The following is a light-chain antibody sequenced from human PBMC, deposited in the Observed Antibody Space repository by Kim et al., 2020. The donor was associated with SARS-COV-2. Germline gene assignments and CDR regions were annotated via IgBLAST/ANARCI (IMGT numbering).Light chain of an antibody. CDR2: DAS. V-gene: IGKV1-27*01. J-gene: IGKJ1*01. CDR3: QKYDGAPWT. Sequence: GDRVTITCRTSQFISHYLAWYQQKPGKVPQLLIYDASTLQPGVPSRFSGTASGTDFTLTINSLQPEDVATYYCQKYDGAPWTFG. CDR1: QFISHY.